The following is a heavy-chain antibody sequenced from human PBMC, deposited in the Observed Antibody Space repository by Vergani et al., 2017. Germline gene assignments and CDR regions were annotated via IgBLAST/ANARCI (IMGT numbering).Heavy chain of an antibody. CDR1: GFSFPGYA. CDR3: TXGSRGYTGYFFDC. J-gene: IGHJ4*02. Sequence: EVQLLESGGGLVQPGGSLRLSCEASGFSFPGYAMSWVRQAPGKGLEWVSSVSGSSATPYYAASVKGRFIISRDNSKNTLHLQMNSLRADDTAVYYCTXGSRGYTGYFFDCLGQGALATVSS. CDR2: VSGSSATP. V-gene: IGHV3-23*01. D-gene: IGHD5-12*01.